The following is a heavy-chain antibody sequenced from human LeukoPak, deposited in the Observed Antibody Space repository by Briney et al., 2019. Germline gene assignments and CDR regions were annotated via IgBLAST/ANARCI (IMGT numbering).Heavy chain of an antibody. J-gene: IGHJ4*02. CDR1: GGSISSSNW. CDR3: ASSRYYDSSGWVQGFDY. D-gene: IGHD3-22*01. Sequence: SETLSLTCAVSGGSISSSNWWSWVRQPPGKGLEWIGEIYHSGSTNYNPSLKSRVTISVDKSKNQFSLKLSSVTAADTAVYYCASSRYYDSSGWVQGFDYWGQGTLVTVSS. CDR2: IYHSGST. V-gene: IGHV4-4*02.